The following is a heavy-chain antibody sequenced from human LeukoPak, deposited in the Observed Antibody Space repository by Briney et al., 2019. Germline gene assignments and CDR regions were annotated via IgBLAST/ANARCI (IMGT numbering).Heavy chain of an antibody. CDR1: GFIFSNYG. CDR3: AKDSDDSWCTKN. Sequence: GTLRLSCAASGFIFSNYGMGWVRQTPGKGLEWVSLISYNGDTTSYADSAKGRFTISRDNSKNILYLQMNSLRAEDTALYYCAKDSDDSWCTKNWGQGTLVTVS. J-gene: IGHJ4*02. V-gene: IGHV3-23*01. CDR2: ISYNGDTT. D-gene: IGHD6-13*01.